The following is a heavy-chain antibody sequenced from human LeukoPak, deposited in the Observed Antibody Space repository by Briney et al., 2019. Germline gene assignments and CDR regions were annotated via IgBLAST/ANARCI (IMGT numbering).Heavy chain of an antibody. CDR3: ARDSLPYGSGSD. J-gene: IGHJ4*02. D-gene: IGHD3-10*01. Sequence: GGFLRLSCAASGFTVSSNYMSWVRQAPGKGLEWVSVIYSGGSTYYADSVKGRFTISRDNSKNTLYLQMNSLRAEDTAVYYCARDSLPYGSGSDWGQGTLVTVSS. V-gene: IGHV3-53*01. CDR2: IYSGGST. CDR1: GFTVSSNY.